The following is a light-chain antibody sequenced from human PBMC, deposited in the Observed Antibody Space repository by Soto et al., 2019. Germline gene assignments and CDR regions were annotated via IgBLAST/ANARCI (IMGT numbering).Light chain of an antibody. CDR3: QQYGSSPYT. V-gene: IGKV3-20*01. Sequence: LTQSPSSLSASVGDRVTITCRASQGIISYLGWYQQKPGQAPRLLIYGASSRATGIPDRFSGSGSGTDFTLTISRLEPEDFAVYYCQQYGSSPYTFGQGTKLEIK. CDR1: QGIISY. CDR2: GAS. J-gene: IGKJ2*01.